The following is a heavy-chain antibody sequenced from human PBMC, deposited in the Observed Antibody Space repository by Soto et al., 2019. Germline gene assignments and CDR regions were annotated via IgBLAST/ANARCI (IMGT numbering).Heavy chain of an antibody. CDR1: GFNVMGYW. J-gene: IGHJ4*02. V-gene: IGHV3-7*01. CDR2: VKEDGSEI. Sequence: VGSLRLSCAVSGFNVMGYWMSWVRQAPGKGLEWVASVKEDGSEIYYLHSVRGRFSIPRDSAGNALHLTMNYLSAEDTGVYFCARDIGFDYVNWGQGTLVTVSS. CDR3: ARDIGFDYVN. D-gene: IGHD3-16*01.